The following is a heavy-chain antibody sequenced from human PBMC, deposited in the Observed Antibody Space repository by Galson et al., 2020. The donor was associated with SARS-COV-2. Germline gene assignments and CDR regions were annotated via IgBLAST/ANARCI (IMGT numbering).Heavy chain of an antibody. CDR3: ARGRGRTWYYFDY. Sequence: ASVKVSCKASGFIFTSYVMYWVRQAPAQRLAWVGWINAGNGNKKYSQKFQGRVTITKDTSASTVYMEMSSLRSEDTAVYYCARGRGRTWYYFDYWGQGTLVTVSS. J-gene: IGHJ4*02. CDR1: GFIFTSYV. CDR2: INAGNGNK. V-gene: IGHV1-3*01. D-gene: IGHD2-15*01.